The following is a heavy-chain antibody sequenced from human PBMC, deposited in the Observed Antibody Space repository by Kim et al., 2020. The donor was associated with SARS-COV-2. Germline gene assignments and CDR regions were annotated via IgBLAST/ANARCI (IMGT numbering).Heavy chain of an antibody. D-gene: IGHD3-22*01. Sequence: KYYAESVKGPFTISRNNSKNPVYLQMNSRRAEDMAMYYCTRSSGYYIGLEYWGQGTPVTVSS. CDR3: TRSSGYYIGLEY. CDR2: K. V-gene: IGHV3-30*01. J-gene: IGHJ4*02.